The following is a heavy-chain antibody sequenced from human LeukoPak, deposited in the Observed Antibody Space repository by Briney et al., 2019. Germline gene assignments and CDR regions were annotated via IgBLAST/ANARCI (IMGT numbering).Heavy chain of an antibody. CDR2: IYYSGST. CDR3: ARGLRIAAAGNWFDP. Sequence: SETLSLTCTVSGGSISSSSYYWGWIRQPPGKGLEWIGSIYYSGSTYYNPSLKSRVTISVDTSKNQFSLKLSSVTAADTAVYYCARGLRIAAAGNWFDPWGQGTLVTVSS. V-gene: IGHV4-39*07. D-gene: IGHD6-13*01. CDR1: GGSISSSSYY. J-gene: IGHJ5*02.